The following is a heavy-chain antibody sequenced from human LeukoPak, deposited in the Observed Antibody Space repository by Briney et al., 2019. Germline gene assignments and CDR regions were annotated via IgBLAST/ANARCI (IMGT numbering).Heavy chain of an antibody. J-gene: IGHJ6*03. CDR2: ISSSGSTI. Sequence: GGSLRLSCSASGFNFSGYYMSWIRQAPGKGLDWVSYISSSGSTIYYTDSVKGRFTVSRDNAKNSLYLQMNSLRAEDTAVYYCARGQDYSYYYYMDVWGKGTTVTVSS. V-gene: IGHV3-11*04. CDR1: GFNFSGYY. CDR3: ARGQDYSYYYYMDV.